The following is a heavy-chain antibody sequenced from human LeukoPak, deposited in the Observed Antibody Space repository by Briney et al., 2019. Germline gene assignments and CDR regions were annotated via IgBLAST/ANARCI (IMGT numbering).Heavy chain of an antibody. CDR1: GFTFSSYA. CDR2: ISGSGGST. CDR3: AKGSSGWCSKNLESYFDY. D-gene: IGHD6-19*01. Sequence: GGSLRLSCAASGFTFSSYAMSWVRQAPGKGLEWVSAISGSGGSTYYADSVKGRFTISRDNSKNTLYLQMNSLRAEDTAVYFCAKGSSGWCSKNLESYFDYWGQGTLVTVSS. J-gene: IGHJ4*02. V-gene: IGHV3-23*01.